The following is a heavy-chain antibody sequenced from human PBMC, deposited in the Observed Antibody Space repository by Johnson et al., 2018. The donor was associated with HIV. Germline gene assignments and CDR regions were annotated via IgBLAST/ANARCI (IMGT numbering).Heavy chain of an antibody. Sequence: QVQLVESGGGVVQPGRSLRLSCAASGFTFRSYAMHWVRQAPGKGLEWVAVISYDGKSTYYADSVKGRFTISRDNSKHTLYLQMNCLRTEDTAVYYCAKARTSAQSAFDIWGQGTMVTVSS. CDR3: AKARTSAQSAFDI. CDR2: ISYDGKST. V-gene: IGHV3-30*04. J-gene: IGHJ3*02. CDR1: GFTFRSYA. D-gene: IGHD1-1*01.